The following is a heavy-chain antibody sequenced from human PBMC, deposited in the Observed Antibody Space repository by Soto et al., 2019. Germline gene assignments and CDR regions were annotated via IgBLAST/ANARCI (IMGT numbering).Heavy chain of an antibody. J-gene: IGHJ6*02. CDR2: ISAYYGNT. D-gene: IGHD3-16*01. CDR1: GYTFTRSG. V-gene: IGHV1-18*01. CDR3: ASFVVSRGNYGMDV. Sequence: QVQLVQSGAEVKKPGASVKVSCKASGYTFTRSGISWVRQAPGQGLEWMGWISAYYGNTNYAQKLQGRVTMTTDTSTSTAYMELRSLRSDDTAVYYCASFVVSRGNYGMDVWGQGTTVTVSS.